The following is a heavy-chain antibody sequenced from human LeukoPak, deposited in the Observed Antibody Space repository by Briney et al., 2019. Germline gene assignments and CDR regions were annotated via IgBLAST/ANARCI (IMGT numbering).Heavy chain of an antibody. J-gene: IGHJ4*02. V-gene: IGHV3-48*01. CDR2: ISSSSSTI. Sequence: GRSLRLSCAASGFTFSSYAMNWVRQAPGKGLEWVSYISSSSSTIYYADSVKGRFTISRDNAKNSLYLQMNSLRAEDTAVYYCARDEGSSGGSCYSWGQGTLVTVSS. CDR1: GFTFSSYA. CDR3: ARDEGSSGGSCYS. D-gene: IGHD2-15*01.